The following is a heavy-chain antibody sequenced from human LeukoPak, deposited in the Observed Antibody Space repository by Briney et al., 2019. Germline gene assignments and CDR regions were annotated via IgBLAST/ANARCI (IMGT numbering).Heavy chain of an antibody. CDR1: GFTFSSYA. D-gene: IGHD3-22*01. Sequence: PGGSLRLSCAASGFTFSSYAMSWVRQAPGKGLEWVSAISGSGGSTYYADSVKGRFTISRDNSKNTLYLQMNSLRAEDTAVYYCAKAPAYYYDSSGYRDYWGQGTLVTVPS. J-gene: IGHJ4*02. CDR3: AKAPAYYYDSSGYRDY. CDR2: ISGSGGST. V-gene: IGHV3-23*01.